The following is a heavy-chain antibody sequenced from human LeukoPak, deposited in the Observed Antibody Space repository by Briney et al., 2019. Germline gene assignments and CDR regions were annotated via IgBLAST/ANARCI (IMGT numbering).Heavy chain of an antibody. CDR3: ASLYYDFWSGSPGYYYGMDV. J-gene: IGHJ6*02. CDR1: GGSFSGYY. V-gene: IGHV4-34*01. Sequence: PSETLSLTCAVYGGSFSGYYWRWIRQPPGKGLEWIGEINHSGSTNYNPSLKSRVTISVDTSKNQFSLKLSSVTAADTAVYYCASLYYDFWSGSPGYYYGMDVWGQGTTVTVSS. D-gene: IGHD3-3*01. CDR2: INHSGST.